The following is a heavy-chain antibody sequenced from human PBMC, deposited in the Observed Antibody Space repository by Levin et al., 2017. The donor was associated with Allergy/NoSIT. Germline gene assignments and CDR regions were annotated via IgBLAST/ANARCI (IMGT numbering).Heavy chain of an antibody. Sequence: LSLTCAASGFTFSDYGMHWVRLAPGKGLEWVAVLWSGGSNKYYTDSVKGRFTISRDNSKNTLYLQMNNLRAEDTAVYYCATGYTYGSPFDYWGQGTLVTVSS. D-gene: IGHD5-18*01. V-gene: IGHV3-33*01. CDR1: GFTFSDYG. CDR3: ATGYTYGSPFDY. J-gene: IGHJ4*02. CDR2: LWSGGSNK.